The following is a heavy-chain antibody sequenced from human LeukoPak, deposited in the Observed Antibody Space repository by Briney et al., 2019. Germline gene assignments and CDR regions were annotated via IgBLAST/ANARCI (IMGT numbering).Heavy chain of an antibody. CDR3: AKDSGIAVAGTLRAFDI. CDR1: GFTFSSYW. D-gene: IGHD6-19*01. V-gene: IGHV3-23*01. CDR2: ISGSGGST. J-gene: IGHJ3*02. Sequence: GGSLRLSCAASGFTFSSYWMHWVRQAPGKGLVWVSVISGSGGSTYYADSVKGRFTISRDNSKNTLYLQMNSLRAEDTAVYYCAKDSGIAVAGTLRAFDIWGQVTMVTVFS.